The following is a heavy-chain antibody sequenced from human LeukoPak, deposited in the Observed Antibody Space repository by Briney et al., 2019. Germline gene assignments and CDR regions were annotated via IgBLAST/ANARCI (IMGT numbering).Heavy chain of an antibody. D-gene: IGHD4-17*01. CDR2: ISGSGGST. CDR3: AKDLRDYPRDYFDY. CDR1: GFTFSSYA. J-gene: IGHJ4*02. Sequence: GRSLRLSCAASGFTFSSYAMSWVRQAPGKGLEWVSAISGSGGSTYYADSVKGRFTISKDNSKNTLFLQMNSLRAEDTAVYYCAKDLRDYPRDYFDYWGQGTLVTVSS. V-gene: IGHV3-23*01.